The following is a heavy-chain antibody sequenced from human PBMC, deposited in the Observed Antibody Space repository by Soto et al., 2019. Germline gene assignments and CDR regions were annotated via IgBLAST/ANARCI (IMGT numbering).Heavy chain of an antibody. J-gene: IGHJ6*04. V-gene: IGHV3-49*04. CDR2: IRSKAYGGKT. CDR1: GFTLGGFG. CDR3: TRDGDMDVVVPAAIGYYYYGMHV. Sequence: PGGAPRLSRTASGFTLGGFGISWVRPAPGEGVGWGGFIRSKAYGGKTEYAASGKGRFTISRDDPKGIAYLQMNSLKPEDTAVYYCTRDGDMDVVVPAAIGYYYYGMHVWGKGPTVTVPS. D-gene: IGHD2-2*01.